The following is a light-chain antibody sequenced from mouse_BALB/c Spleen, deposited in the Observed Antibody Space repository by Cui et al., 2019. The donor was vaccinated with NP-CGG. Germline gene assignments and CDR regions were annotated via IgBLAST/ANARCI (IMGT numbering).Light chain of an antibody. CDR1: TGAITTSNY. CDR2: GTN. Sequence: QAVVTPESALPTSPGETVTLTFRSSTGAITTSNYANWVQEKPDHLFTGLIGGTNNRPPGVPARFSGSLIGDKAALTITGAQTEDEAIYFCALWYSNHWVFGGGTKLTVL. J-gene: IGLJ1*01. V-gene: IGLV1*01. CDR3: ALWYSNHWV.